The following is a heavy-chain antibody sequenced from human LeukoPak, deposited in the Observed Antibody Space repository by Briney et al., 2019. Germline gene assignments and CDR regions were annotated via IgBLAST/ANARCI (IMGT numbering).Heavy chain of an antibody. CDR3: AKGPRYSSGWYDCHFDY. CDR1: GFTFSSYG. Sequence: GGSLRLSCAASGFTFSSYGMHWVRQAPGKGLEWVAVISYDGSDKHYADSVKGRFTISRDNSKNTLYLQMNSLRAEDTAVYYCAKGPRYSSGWYDCHFDYXXQXTLVTVSS. V-gene: IGHV3-30*18. D-gene: IGHD6-19*01. J-gene: IGHJ4*02. CDR2: ISYDGSDK.